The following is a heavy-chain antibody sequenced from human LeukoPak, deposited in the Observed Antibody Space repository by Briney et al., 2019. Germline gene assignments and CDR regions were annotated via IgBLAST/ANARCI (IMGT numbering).Heavy chain of an antibody. D-gene: IGHD2/OR15-2a*01. Sequence: GGSLRLSCAASAFTFSNFEMNWVRQAPGKGLECISYISSRSTTIFYADPVKGGFNISRHNAKNSLYLQMNSVRAEDTAKYHCARDRDKTFLRADYWGQGPLVSVSS. J-gene: IGHJ4*02. CDR1: AFTFSNFE. CDR2: ISSRSTTI. CDR3: ARDRDKTFLRADY. V-gene: IGHV3-48*03.